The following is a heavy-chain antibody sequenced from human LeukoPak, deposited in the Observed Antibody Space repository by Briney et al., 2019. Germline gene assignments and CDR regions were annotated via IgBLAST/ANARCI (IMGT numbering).Heavy chain of an antibody. Sequence: SETLSLTCTVSGGSISSYYWSWIRQPPGKGLEWIGYIYYSGSTNYNPSLKSQVTISVDTSKNQFSLKLSSVTAADTAVYYCAREGAMVHFDVWGKGTTVTVS. CDR2: IYYSGST. CDR3: AREGAMVHFDV. J-gene: IGHJ6*03. CDR1: GGSISSYY. D-gene: IGHD3-10*01. V-gene: IGHV4-59*01.